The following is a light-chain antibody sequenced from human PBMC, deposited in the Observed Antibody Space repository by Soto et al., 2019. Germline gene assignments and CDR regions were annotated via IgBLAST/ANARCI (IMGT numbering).Light chain of an antibody. Sequence: QSVLTQPPSVSAAPGQKVTISCSGSSSNIGGNSVSWYQQLPGTAPKLLIYDDNKRPPGIPDRFSGSKSGTSATLGITGFQTGDEADYYCRSWDSSLSAYVFGTGTKVTVL. J-gene: IGLJ1*01. CDR3: RSWDSSLSAYV. CDR2: DDN. CDR1: SSNIGGNS. V-gene: IGLV1-51*01.